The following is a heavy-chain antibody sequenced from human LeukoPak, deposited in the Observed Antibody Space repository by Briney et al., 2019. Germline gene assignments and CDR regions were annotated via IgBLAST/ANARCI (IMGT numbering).Heavy chain of an antibody. CDR2: INHSGST. CDR1: GGSFSGYY. D-gene: IGHD5-18*01. J-gene: IGHJ5*02. V-gene: IGHV4-34*01. CDR3: ARGDTADLFGWFDP. Sequence: SETLSLTCAVYGGSFSGYYWSWIRQPPGKGLEWIGEINHSGSTNYNPSLKSRVTISVDTPKNQFSLKLSSVTAADTAVYYCARGDTADLFGWFDPWGQGTLVTVSS.